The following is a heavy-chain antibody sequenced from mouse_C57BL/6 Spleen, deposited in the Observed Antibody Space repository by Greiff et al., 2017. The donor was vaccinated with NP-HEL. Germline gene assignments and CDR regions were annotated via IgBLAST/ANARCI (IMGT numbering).Heavy chain of an antibody. CDR1: GFTFSDYG. J-gene: IGHJ4*01. V-gene: IGHV5-17*01. CDR3: ARCYYGSGMDY. Sequence: DVHLVESGGGLVKPGGSLKLSCAASGFTFSDYGMHWVRQAPEKGLEWVAYISSGSSTIYYADTVKGRFTISRDNAKNTLFLQMTSLRSEDTAMYYCARCYYGSGMDYWGQGTSVTVSS. CDR2: ISSGSSTI. D-gene: IGHD1-1*01.